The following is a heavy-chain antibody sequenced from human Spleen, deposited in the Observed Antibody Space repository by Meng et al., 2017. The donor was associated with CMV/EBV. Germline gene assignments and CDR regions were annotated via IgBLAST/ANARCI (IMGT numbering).Heavy chain of an antibody. CDR2: IDTSGST. Sequence: VQLKESGPGRVKPSTPLSPPFPASGGSISSYYWSWIRQPAGKGLEWIGRIDTSGSTNYNPSLKSRVTMSVDTSKNQFSLKLSSVTAADTAVYYCAREPEGINRFDPWGQGTLVTVSS. CDR3: AREPEGINRFDP. CDR1: GGSISSYY. D-gene: IGHD6-13*01. V-gene: IGHV4-4*07. J-gene: IGHJ5*02.